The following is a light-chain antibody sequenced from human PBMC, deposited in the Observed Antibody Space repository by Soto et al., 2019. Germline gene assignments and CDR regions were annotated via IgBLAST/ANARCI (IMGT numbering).Light chain of an antibody. CDR3: SSYSSSTAVL. V-gene: IGLV2-14*01. Sequence: QSVLTQPASVSGSPGKSITISCTGTSSDVGGYNYVCWYQQHPGKAPKLVIYEVDYRPSGVSNRFSGSKSGNTASLTISGLQAEDEADYYCSSYSSSTAVLFGGGTKLTVL. J-gene: IGLJ2*01. CDR2: EVD. CDR1: SSDVGGYNY.